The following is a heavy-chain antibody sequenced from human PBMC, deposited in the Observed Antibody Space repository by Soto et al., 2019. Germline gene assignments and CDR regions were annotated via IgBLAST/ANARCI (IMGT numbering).Heavy chain of an antibody. J-gene: IGHJ4*02. V-gene: IGHV3-21*06. CDR1: GSISSSYA. Sequence: EVQLVESGGGRVKPGGSLRLSCAAPGSISSSYAMNWVRKAPGKGLEWVSSISPRSDYIYFADSMRGRFTISRDNAQNSLYLHMNNLRAEDTAVYHCARVSGTLERYSDLDYWGQGTLVTVSS. CDR2: ISPRSDYI. D-gene: IGHD3-10*01. CDR3: ARVSGTLERYSDLDY.